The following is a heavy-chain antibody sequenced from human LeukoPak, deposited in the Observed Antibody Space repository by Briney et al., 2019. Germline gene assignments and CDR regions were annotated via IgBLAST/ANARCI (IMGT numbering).Heavy chain of an antibody. CDR3: ARPGVGSGRYGAFDI. CDR1: GGSTSCYY. D-gene: IGHD5-18*01. CDR2: ISYSGST. V-gene: IGHV4-59*08. J-gene: IGHJ3*02. Sequence: SETLSLTWAVSGGSTSCYYWSWLRQPPGKGQGWVGYISYSGSTDYNPSLKSRVTISVDTSKNQISLKLSSVTAADTAVYYCARPGVGSGRYGAFDIWGQGTMVTVSS.